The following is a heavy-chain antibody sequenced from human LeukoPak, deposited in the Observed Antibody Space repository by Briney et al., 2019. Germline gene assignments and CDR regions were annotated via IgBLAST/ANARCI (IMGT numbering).Heavy chain of an antibody. CDR1: GFTFSSYS. Sequence: GSLRLSCAASGFTFSSYSMNWVRQAPGKGLEWVSYISSSSSTIYYADSVKGRFTISRDNAKNSLYLQMNSLKTEDTAVYYCTTGELDYGSGSYYLPNYWGQGTLVTVSS. D-gene: IGHD3-10*01. V-gene: IGHV3-48*01. CDR3: TTGELDYGSGSYYLPNY. CDR2: ISSSSSTI. J-gene: IGHJ4*02.